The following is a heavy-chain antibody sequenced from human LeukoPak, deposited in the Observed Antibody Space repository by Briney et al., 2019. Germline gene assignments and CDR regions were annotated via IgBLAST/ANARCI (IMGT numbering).Heavy chain of an antibody. CDR1: GFTFDDYA. D-gene: IGHD3-22*01. CDR2: ISYDGSNK. CDR3: AKSLHYDSSGYSHYHFYGMDV. J-gene: IGHJ6*02. V-gene: IGHV3-30*18. Sequence: GGSLRLSCAASGFTFDDYAMHWVRQAPGKGLEWVAVISYDGSNKYYADSVKGRFTISRDNSKNTLYLQMNSLRAEDTAVYYCAKSLHYDSSGYSHYHFYGMDVWGQGTTVTVSS.